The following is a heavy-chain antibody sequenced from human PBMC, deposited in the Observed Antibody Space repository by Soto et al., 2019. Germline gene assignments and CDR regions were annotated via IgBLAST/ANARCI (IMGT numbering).Heavy chain of an antibody. Sequence: EVQLVESGGGLVQPGGSLRLSCAASGFTLSSYWMHWVRQAPGKGLVWVSRINSDGSSTSYADSVKGRFTISRDNAKNTLYLQMHSLRAEDTAVYYCTSGPPMYCSSSSCYASPFDYWGQGTLVTVSS. J-gene: IGHJ4*02. D-gene: IGHD2-2*01. V-gene: IGHV3-74*01. CDR3: TSGPPMYCSSSSCYASPFDY. CDR1: GFTLSSYW. CDR2: INSDGSST.